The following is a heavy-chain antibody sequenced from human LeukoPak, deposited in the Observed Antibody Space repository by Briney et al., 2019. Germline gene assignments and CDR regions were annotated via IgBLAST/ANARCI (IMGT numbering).Heavy chain of an antibody. V-gene: IGHV1-18*01. D-gene: IGHD6-19*01. CDR3: ARESYSSGWYPQGKYYYYYGMDV. J-gene: IGHJ6*02. CDR2: ISAYNGNT. Sequence: ASVKVSCKASGYTFTSYGISWVRQAPGQGLEWMGWISAYNGNTNYAQKLQGRVTMTTDTSTSTAYMELRSLRSDGTAVYYCARESYSSGWYPQGKYYYYYGMDVWGQGTTVTVSS. CDR1: GYTFTSYG.